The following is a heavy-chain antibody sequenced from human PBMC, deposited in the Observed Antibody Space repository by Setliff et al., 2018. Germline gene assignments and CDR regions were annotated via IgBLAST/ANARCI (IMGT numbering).Heavy chain of an antibody. J-gene: IGHJ3*02. D-gene: IGHD2-2*01. CDR3: ARAPGTVVVPASRSAFDI. CDR1: RYTFNSYA. V-gene: IGHV1-18*01. Sequence: ASVKVSCKASRYTFNSYAMNWVRQAPGQGLEWMGWISAYNGYIIYAQKLQGRVTMTTDTSTSTAYMEVRSLRSDDTAVYYCARAPGTVVVPASRSAFDIWGQGTMVTVSS. CDR2: ISAYNGYI.